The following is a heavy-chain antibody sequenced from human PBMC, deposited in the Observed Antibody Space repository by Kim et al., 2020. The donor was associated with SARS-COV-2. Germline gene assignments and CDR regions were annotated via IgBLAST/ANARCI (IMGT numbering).Heavy chain of an antibody. J-gene: IGHJ4*02. CDR3: ARVESGMTTVTNYFDY. V-gene: IGHV1-3*01. Sequence: KFQGRVTSTRDTSASTAYMELSSLRSEDTAVYYCARVESGMTTVTNYFDYWGQGTLVTVSS. D-gene: IGHD4-4*01.